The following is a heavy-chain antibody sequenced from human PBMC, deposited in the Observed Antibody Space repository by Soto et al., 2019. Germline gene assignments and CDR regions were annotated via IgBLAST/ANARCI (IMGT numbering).Heavy chain of an antibody. CDR3: ATSLRPTATGGYFDY. J-gene: IGHJ4*02. V-gene: IGHV5-51*01. Sequence: PVESLKISCKGSGYIFTSYWICCFLQMRVKGLEWMGIIYPGGSDTRYSPSLQGQVTISADKSISTAYLQWSSLKASDTAMYYCATSLRPTATGGYFDYWGQGTLVTVSS. D-gene: IGHD5-12*01. CDR1: GYIFTSYW. CDR2: IYPGGSDT.